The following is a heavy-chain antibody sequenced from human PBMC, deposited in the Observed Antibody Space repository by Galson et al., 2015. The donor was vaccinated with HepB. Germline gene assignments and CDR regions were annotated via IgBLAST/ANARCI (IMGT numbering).Heavy chain of an antibody. CDR2: IYSGGST. J-gene: IGHJ4*02. V-gene: IGHV3-66*01. D-gene: IGHD3-9*01. CDR1: GFTVSSNY. CDR3: AREIRYFDWSSPGYYFDY. Sequence: SLRLSCAASGFTVSSNYMSWVRQAPGKGLEWVSVIYSGGSTYYADSVKGRFTISRDNSKNTLYLQMNSLRAEDTAVYYCAREIRYFDWSSPGYYFDYWGQGTLVTVSS.